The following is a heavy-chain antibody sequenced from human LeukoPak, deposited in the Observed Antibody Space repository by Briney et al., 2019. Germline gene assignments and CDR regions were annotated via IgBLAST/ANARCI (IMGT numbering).Heavy chain of an antibody. V-gene: IGHV3-74*01. CDR3: ASSSGGFNWFDP. J-gene: IGHJ5*02. Sequence: RGSLRLSCAASGFTFSRYWMHWVRQAPGKGLVWVSRINSDGSSTNYADSVKGRFTISRDNAKNTLYLLMNSLRVEDTAVYYCASSSGGFNWFDPWGQGTLVTVSS. CDR2: INSDGSST. D-gene: IGHD6-19*01. CDR1: GFTFSRYW.